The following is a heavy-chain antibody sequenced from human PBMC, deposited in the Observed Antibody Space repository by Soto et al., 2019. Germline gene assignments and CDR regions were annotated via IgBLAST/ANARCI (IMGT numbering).Heavy chain of an antibody. CDR3: AKRSSSSTFDY. V-gene: IGHV3-23*01. D-gene: IGHD6-6*01. J-gene: IGHJ4*02. CDR2: ISGSDDST. Sequence: EVQLLESGGGLVQPGESLRLSCAASGFTFSSYAMSWVRQAPGKGLEWVSVISGSDDSTYYADSVKGRFTISRDNSKNTLYGQMNSLRAEDTAGYYCAKRSSSSTFDYWGQGTLVTVSS. CDR1: GFTFSSYA.